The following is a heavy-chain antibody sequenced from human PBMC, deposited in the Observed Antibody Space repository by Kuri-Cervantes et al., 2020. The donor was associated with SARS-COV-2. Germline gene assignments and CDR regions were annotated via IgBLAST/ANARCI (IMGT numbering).Heavy chain of an antibody. CDR3: ARGFIAASYYFDY. J-gene: IGHJ4*02. CDR2: ISSSSSYI. D-gene: IGHD6-13*01. CDR1: GFTFSSYS. Sequence: LSLTCAASGFTFSSYSMNWVRQAPGKGLEWVSSISSSSSYIYYADSVKGRFTISRDNAKNSLYLQMNSLRAEDTAVYYCARGFIAASYYFDYWGQGTLVTVSS. V-gene: IGHV3-21*01.